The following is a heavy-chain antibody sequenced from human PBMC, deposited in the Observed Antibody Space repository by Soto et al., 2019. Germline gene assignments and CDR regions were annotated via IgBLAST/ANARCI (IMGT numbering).Heavy chain of an antibody. CDR3: ARDSVVAVAGTEFDY. CDR2: INAGNGNT. J-gene: IGHJ4*02. CDR1: GYTFTSYA. Sequence: ASVKVSCKASGYTFTSYAMHWVRQAPGQRLEWMGWINAGNGNTKYSQKFQGRVTITRDTSASTAYMELSSLRSDDTAVYYCARDSVVAVAGTEFDYWGQGTLVTVSS. V-gene: IGHV1-3*01. D-gene: IGHD6-19*01.